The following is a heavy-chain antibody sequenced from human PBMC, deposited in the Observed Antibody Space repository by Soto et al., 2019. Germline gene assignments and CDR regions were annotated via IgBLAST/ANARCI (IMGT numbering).Heavy chain of an antibody. CDR2: ISYDGTNN. D-gene: IGHD2-15*01. CDR3: AKGDCSGGSCYFSAFDI. J-gene: IGHJ3*02. CDR1: GFTFSSYG. Sequence: GGSLRLSCAASGFTFSSYGMHWVRQAPGKGLEWVAVISYDGTNNYYTEPVKGRFTISRDNSKNTLFLQMNSLRAEDTAVYFCAKGDCSGGSCYFSAFDIWGQGTMVTVSS. V-gene: IGHV3-30*18.